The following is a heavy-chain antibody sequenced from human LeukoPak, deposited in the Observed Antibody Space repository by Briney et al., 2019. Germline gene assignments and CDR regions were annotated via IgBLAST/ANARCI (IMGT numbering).Heavy chain of an antibody. CDR1: GFPFSSHA. V-gene: IGHV3-23*01. CDR3: ARSGSYYSPFDY. CDR2: ISGSGGST. Sequence: GSLRLSCAASGFPFSSHAMSWVRQAPGKGLEWVSAISGSGGSTYYADSVKGRFTISRDNSKNTLYLQMNSLRAEDTAVYYCARSGSYYSPFDYWGQGTLVTVSS. J-gene: IGHJ4*02. D-gene: IGHD3-10*01.